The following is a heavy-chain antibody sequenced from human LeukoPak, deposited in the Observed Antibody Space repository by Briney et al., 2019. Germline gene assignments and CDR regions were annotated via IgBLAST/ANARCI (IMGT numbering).Heavy chain of an antibody. J-gene: IGHJ3*02. CDR2: IHEDGSDK. CDR1: GFTLSRYW. CDR3: ARNLRLHTPRTFDI. V-gene: IGHV3-7*05. Sequence: GGSLRLSCAGSGFTLSRYWINWVRQAPGQGLEWVANIHEDGSDKYYVESVKGRFTISRDNAKNSVYLQMSGLRAEDTAVYYCARNLRLHTPRTFDIWGQGTMVTVSS. D-gene: IGHD4-11*01.